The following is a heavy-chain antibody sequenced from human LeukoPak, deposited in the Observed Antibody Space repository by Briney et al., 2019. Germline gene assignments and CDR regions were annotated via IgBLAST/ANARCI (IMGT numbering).Heavy chain of an antibody. V-gene: IGHV3-64*04. Sequence: PGGSLRLSCLASGFTFSTDTMYWVRQAPGKGLEYVAGMTGDGGSIEYADSVKGRFTISRDNSKNTLYLQVNSLRAADTAIYYCAKVQEMDTILPPFHYWGQGTLVTVSS. CDR2: MTGDGGSI. D-gene: IGHD5-24*01. CDR3: AKVQEMDTILPPFHY. CDR1: GFTFSTDT. J-gene: IGHJ4*02.